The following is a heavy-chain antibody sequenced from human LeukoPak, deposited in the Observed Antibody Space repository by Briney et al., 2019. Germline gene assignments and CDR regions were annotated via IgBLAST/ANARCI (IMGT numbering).Heavy chain of an antibody. CDR2: IYNSGST. J-gene: IGHJ4*02. CDR3: ARGAFGGITFDY. CDR1: GDSISRGGFY. D-gene: IGHD3-16*01. V-gene: IGHV4-31*03. Sequence: SETLSLTCTVSGDSISRGGFYWSWIRQHPGKGLERIGYIYNSGSTYYNPSLKSRVTISVDTSKNQFSLNLNSATAADTAVYYCARGAFGGITFDYWGQGTLVTVSS.